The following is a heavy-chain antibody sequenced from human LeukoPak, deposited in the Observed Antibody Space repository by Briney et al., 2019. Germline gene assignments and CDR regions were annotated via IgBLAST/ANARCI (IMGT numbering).Heavy chain of an antibody. Sequence: ASVTVSCKASGYTFTGYYMHWVRQAPGQGLEWMGWINPNSGGTNYAQKFQGRVTMTRDTSISTAYMELSRLRSDDTAVYYCARFYSSSWYLSPWGQGTLVTVSS. V-gene: IGHV1-2*02. D-gene: IGHD6-13*01. CDR2: INPNSGGT. J-gene: IGHJ5*02. CDR3: ARFYSSSWYLSP. CDR1: GYTFTGYY.